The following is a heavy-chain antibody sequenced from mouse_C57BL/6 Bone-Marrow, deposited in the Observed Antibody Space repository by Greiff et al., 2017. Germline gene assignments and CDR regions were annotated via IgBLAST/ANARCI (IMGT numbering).Heavy chain of an antibody. CDR3: TIYYYGKYAMDY. J-gene: IGHJ4*01. CDR1: GYTFTDYE. V-gene: IGHV1-15*01. CDR2: IDPETGGT. Sequence: QVQLQQSGAELVRPGASVTLSCKASGYTFTDYEMHWVKQTPVHGLEWIGAIDPETGGTAYNQKFKGKAILTADKSSSTAYMELRSLTSEDSAVYYCTIYYYGKYAMDYWGQGTSVTVSS. D-gene: IGHD1-1*01.